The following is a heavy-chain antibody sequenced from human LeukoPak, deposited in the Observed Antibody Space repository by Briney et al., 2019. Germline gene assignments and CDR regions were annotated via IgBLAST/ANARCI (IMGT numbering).Heavy chain of an antibody. D-gene: IGHD1-1*01. CDR1: GGSISSYS. CDR2: IYTSGST. V-gene: IGHV4-4*07. J-gene: IGHJ4*02. Sequence: SETLSLTCTVSGGSISSYSWRWIRQPAGKGLEWIGRIYTSGSTNYNPSLKSRVTISVDTSKNQFSLKLSSVTAADTAVYYCARGYGELFPTYWGQGTLVTVSS. CDR3: ARGYGELFPTY.